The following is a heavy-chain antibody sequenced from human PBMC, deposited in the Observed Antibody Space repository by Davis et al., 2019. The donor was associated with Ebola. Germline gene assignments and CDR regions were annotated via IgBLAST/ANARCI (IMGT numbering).Heavy chain of an antibody. J-gene: IGHJ4*02. CDR1: GFTFSSYS. V-gene: IGHV3-21*01. D-gene: IGHD5-18*01. CDR2: ISSSSSYI. CDR3: ARDTEGGSRGYPFDS. Sequence: GESLKISCAASGFTFSSYSMNWVRQAPGKGLEWVSSISSSSSYIYYADSVKGRFTISRDNAKNSLYLQMNSLRAEDTAVYYCARDTEGGSRGYPFDSWGQGTLVTVSS.